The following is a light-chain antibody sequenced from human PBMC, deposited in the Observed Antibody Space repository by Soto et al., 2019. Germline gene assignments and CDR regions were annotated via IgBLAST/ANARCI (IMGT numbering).Light chain of an antibody. CDR2: NNN. CDR3: AVWDDSLTGWV. V-gene: IGLV1-44*01. Sequence: QSVLTQPPSASGTPGQRVTISCSGSTSNIGSNTVNWYQHLPGTAPKLLIYNNNQRPSGVRDRFSGSKSGTSASLAISGLQSEDEADYFCAVWDDSLTGWVFGGGTKLTVL. CDR1: TSNIGSNT. J-gene: IGLJ3*02.